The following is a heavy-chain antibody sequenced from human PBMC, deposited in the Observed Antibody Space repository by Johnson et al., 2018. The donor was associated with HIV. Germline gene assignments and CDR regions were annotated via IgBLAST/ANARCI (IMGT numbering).Heavy chain of an antibody. Sequence: VQLVESGGGVVQTGGSLRLSCAASGFTFSNAWMSWVRQAPGKGLEWVGRIKRKTDGETTDYTTPVKGRFTIPREDSKNTRYLQMNSLKTEDTAVCYCATDAPSRPYYNAFDIWGQGTMFTVSS. CDR3: ATDAPSRPYYNAFDI. D-gene: IGHD1-26*01. CDR2: IKRKTDGETT. CDR1: GFTFSNAW. V-gene: IGHV3-15*01. J-gene: IGHJ3*02.